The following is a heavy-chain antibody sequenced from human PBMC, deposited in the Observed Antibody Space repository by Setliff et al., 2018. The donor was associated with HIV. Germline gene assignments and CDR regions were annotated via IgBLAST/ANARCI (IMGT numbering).Heavy chain of an antibody. CDR2: FYTSGNP. V-gene: IGHV4-4*07. CDR1: GGSISSYY. Sequence: KPSETLSLTCTVSGGSISSYYWSWIRQPAGKGLEWIGRFYTSGNPFYNPSLRSRVTISLDTSKNQFSLKLRSVTAADTAVYYCARGFDYAQRPPLYYFDYWGQGTLVTVSS. CDR3: ARGFDYAQRPPLYYFDY. J-gene: IGHJ4*02. D-gene: IGHD2-2*01.